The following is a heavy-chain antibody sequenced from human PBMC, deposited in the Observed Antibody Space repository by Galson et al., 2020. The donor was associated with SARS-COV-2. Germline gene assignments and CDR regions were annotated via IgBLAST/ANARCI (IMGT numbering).Heavy chain of an antibody. CDR3: SRGAGTNGEWYFDY. D-gene: IGHD1-1*01. CDR1: GGSISSGGYY. V-gene: IGHV4-31*03. J-gene: IGHJ4*02. CDR2: IYYSGST. Sequence: SETLSLTCTVSGGSISSGGYYWSWNRQHPGKDLEWLRYIYYSGSTYYNPSLKSRVTISVDTSTNQFSLKLSSVTAADTAVYYCSRGAGTNGEWYFDYWGQVTLVTVSS.